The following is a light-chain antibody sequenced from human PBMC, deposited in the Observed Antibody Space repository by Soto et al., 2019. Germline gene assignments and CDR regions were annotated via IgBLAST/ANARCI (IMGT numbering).Light chain of an antibody. V-gene: IGKV2-28*01. CDR2: LGS. CDR1: QSLLHSNGYNY. Sequence: DIVMTQSPLSLPVTPGEPASISCRSSQSLLHSNGYNYLDWYRQKPGQSPQLLIYLGSNRASGVPDRFSGSGSGTDFTLKISRVEAEDVGVYYCMQALQTPVTFGGGTKVEIK. J-gene: IGKJ4*01. CDR3: MQALQTPVT.